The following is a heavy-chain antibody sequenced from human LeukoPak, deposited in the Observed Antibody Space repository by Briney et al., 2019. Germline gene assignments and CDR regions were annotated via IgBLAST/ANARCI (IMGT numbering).Heavy chain of an antibody. Sequence: SETLSLTCTVSGGSISSYYWSWIRQPAGKGLEWIGRIYTSGSTNYNPSLKSRVTMSVDTSKNQFSLKLSSVTAADTAVYYCASGDCTATSCYDDGFDIWGQGTMVTVSS. CDR2: IYTSGST. CDR1: GGSISSYY. CDR3: ASGDCTATSCYDDGFDI. J-gene: IGHJ3*02. V-gene: IGHV4-4*07. D-gene: IGHD2-2*01.